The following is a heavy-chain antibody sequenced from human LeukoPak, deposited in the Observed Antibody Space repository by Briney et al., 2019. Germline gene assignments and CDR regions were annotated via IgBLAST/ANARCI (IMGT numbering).Heavy chain of an antibody. CDR2: IYYSGST. V-gene: IGHV4-59*01. D-gene: IGHD3-22*01. CDR1: GGSISSYY. J-gene: IGHJ4*02. CDR3: AREGAYDSSGYPNFDY. Sequence: PSETLSLTCTVSGGSISSYYWSWIRQPPGKGLEWIGYIYYSGSTNYNPSLKSRVTISVDTSKNQFSLKLSSVTAADTAVYYCAREGAYDSSGYPNFDYRGQGTLVTVSS.